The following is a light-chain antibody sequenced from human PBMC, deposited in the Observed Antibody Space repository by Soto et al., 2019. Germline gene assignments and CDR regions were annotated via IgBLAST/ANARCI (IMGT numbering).Light chain of an antibody. J-gene: IGLJ1*01. CDR2: DVT. CDR1: SSDVGGYNY. CDR3: SSYTSSRSPYV. Sequence: VCSSRRSSFTITKKRTSSDVGGYNYVSWYQQHPVKAPKLMIYDVTNRPSGVSDRFSGSKSGNTASLTISGLQAEDEADYYCSSYTSSRSPYVFVPVTKVTVL. V-gene: IGLV2-14*04.